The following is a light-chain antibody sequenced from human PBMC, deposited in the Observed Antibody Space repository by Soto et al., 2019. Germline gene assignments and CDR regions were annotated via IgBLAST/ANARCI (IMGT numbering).Light chain of an antibody. V-gene: IGKV3-15*01. Sequence: EIVVTQSPATLSVSPEERVTLSCRASQSVSSSLAWYQQRPGQAPRLLIYDTSTRAAGISARFSGSGSGTEFTLTISSLQSEDFAVYYCQQYIDWPPGTFGQGTAVEIK. CDR1: QSVSSS. J-gene: IGKJ1*01. CDR3: QQYIDWPPGT. CDR2: DTS.